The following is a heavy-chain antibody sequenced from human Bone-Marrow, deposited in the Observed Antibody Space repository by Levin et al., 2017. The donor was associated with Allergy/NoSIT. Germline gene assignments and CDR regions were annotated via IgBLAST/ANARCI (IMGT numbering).Heavy chain of an antibody. D-gene: IGHD1-26*01. CDR2: IYYSGST. CDR1: GGSISSSSYY. V-gene: IGHV4-39*07. CDR3: ARDPVGATTRWVAGFDP. J-gene: IGHJ5*02. Sequence: NTGGSLRLSCTVSGGSISSSSYYWGWIRQPPGKGLEWIGSIYYSGSTYYNPSLKSRVTISVDTSKNQFSLKLSSVTAADTAVYYCARDPVGATTRWVAGFDPWGQGTLVTVSS.